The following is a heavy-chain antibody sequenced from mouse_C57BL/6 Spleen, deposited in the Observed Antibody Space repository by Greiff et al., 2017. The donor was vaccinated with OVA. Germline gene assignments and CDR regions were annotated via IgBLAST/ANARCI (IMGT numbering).Heavy chain of an antibody. CDR1: GYTFTSYW. J-gene: IGHJ4*01. Sequence: QVQLQQPGAELVRPGPSVQLSCKASGYTFTSYWMHWVKQRPGQGLEWIGVIDPSDSYTNYNQKFKGKATLTVDTSSSTAYMQLSRLTSEDSAVYYCARRGYYGSSYYAMDYWGQGTSVTVSS. CDR3: ARRGYYGSSYYAMDY. D-gene: IGHD1-1*01. V-gene: IGHV1-59*01. CDR2: IDPSDSYT.